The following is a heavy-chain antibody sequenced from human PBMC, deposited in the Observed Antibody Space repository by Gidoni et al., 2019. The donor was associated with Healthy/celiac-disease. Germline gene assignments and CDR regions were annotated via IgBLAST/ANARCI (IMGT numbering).Heavy chain of an antibody. Sequence: EVQLLESGGGLVQPGGSLGLSCAASGFTFSSYAMRWVRQAPGKGLGWVSAISGSGGSTYYADSVKGRFTISRDNSKNTLYLQMNSLRAEDTAVYYCAKALLASLWFGGGIDYWGQGTLVTVSS. CDR1: GFTFSSYA. CDR3: AKALLASLWFGGGIDY. D-gene: IGHD3-10*01. J-gene: IGHJ4*02. V-gene: IGHV3-23*01. CDR2: ISGSGGST.